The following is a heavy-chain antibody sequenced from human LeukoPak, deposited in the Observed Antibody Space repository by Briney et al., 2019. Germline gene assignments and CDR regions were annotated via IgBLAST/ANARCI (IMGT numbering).Heavy chain of an antibody. Sequence: GGSLSLSCTASGFTFISYWMHWVRQEPGKGLVWVSRINSDESSISYADSVKGRFTISRDNAKNTLYLQMNRLRPEDTAVYYCVRERLVGLGCFDPWGQGTQVTVSS. J-gene: IGHJ5*02. V-gene: IGHV3-74*01. CDR1: GFTFISYW. CDR3: VRERLVGLGCFDP. D-gene: IGHD1-26*01. CDR2: INSDESSI.